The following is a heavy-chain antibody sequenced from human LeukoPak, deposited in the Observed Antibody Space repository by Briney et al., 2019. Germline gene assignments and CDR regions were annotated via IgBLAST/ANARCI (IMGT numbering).Heavy chain of an antibody. V-gene: IGHV3-23*01. Sequence: GGSLRLSCAASGFTFSSYSMSWVRQAPGKGLEWVSAISGSGGSTYYADSVKGRFTISRDNSKNTLYLQMNSLRAEDTAVYYCAKRYGFNYYYYYMDVWGKGTTVTVSS. J-gene: IGHJ6*03. D-gene: IGHD4-17*01. CDR3: AKRYGFNYYYYYMDV. CDR1: GFTFSSYS. CDR2: ISGSGGST.